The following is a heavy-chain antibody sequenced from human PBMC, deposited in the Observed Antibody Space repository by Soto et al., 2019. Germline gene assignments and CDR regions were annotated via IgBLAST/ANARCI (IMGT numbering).Heavy chain of an antibody. V-gene: IGHV3-23*01. CDR2: ISASGGTS. Sequence: EVQLLESGGGLVQPGGSLRLSCAASGFTFRSYAMNWVRQAPGKGLEWVSTISASGGTSYYADSVKGRFTISRDNSKNTLYLHMNSLRAEYTAVYYCARAGIQTSVTTRIDYWGQGTLVPVSS. CDR3: ARAGIQTSVTTRIDY. J-gene: IGHJ4*02. D-gene: IGHD4-17*01. CDR1: GFTFRSYA.